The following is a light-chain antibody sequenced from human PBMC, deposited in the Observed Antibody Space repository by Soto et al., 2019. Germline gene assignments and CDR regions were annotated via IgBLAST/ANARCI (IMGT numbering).Light chain of an antibody. CDR1: QSVSSSH. CDR2: GAS. CDR3: QQYGSSRT. Sequence: EIVLTQSPGTLSLSPGERATPSCRASQSVSSSHLAWYQQKPGLAPRLLIYGASIRATGIPDRLSGSRSGTDFTLTITRLEPEDFAVYYCQQYGSSRTFGGGTKVDIK. V-gene: IGKV3-20*01. J-gene: IGKJ4*01.